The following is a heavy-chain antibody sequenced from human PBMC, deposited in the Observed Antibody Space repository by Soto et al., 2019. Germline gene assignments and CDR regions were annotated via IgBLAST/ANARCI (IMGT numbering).Heavy chain of an antibody. CDR3: ARGANYYDSSGYYYY. V-gene: IGHV1-3*01. CDR2: INAGNGNT. D-gene: IGHD3-22*01. Sequence: QVPLVQSGAEVKKPGASVKVSCKASGYTFTSYAMHWVRQAPGQRLEWMGWINAGNGNTKYSQKFQGRVTITRDTSASTAYMELSSLRSEDTAVYYCARGANYYDSSGYYYYWGQGTLVTVSS. J-gene: IGHJ4*02. CDR1: GYTFTSYA.